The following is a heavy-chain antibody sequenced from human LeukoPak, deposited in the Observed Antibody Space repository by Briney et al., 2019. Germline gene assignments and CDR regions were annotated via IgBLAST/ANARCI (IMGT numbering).Heavy chain of an antibody. V-gene: IGHV3-30-3*01. J-gene: IGHJ4*02. CDR1: GFTFSSYA. Sequence: EGSLRLSCAASGFTFSSYAMSWVRQAPGKGLEWVAVISYDGSNKYYADSVKGRFTISRDNSKNTLYLQMNSLRAEDTAVYYCARRGLTVGGDYWGQGTLVTVSS. CDR3: ARRGLTVGGDY. CDR2: ISYDGSNK. D-gene: IGHD3/OR15-3a*01.